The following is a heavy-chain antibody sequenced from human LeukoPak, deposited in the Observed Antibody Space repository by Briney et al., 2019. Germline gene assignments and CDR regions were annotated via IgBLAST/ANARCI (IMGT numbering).Heavy chain of an antibody. J-gene: IGHJ3*02. Sequence: GESLKISCKGSGYSFTSYWIGWVRQMPGKGLEWMGIIYPGDSDTRYSPSFQGQVTISADKSISTAYLQWSSLKASDTAMYYCARAPIGDYYDSSGYYPAHAFDIWGQGTMVTVSS. V-gene: IGHV5-51*01. CDR3: ARAPIGDYYDSSGYYPAHAFDI. CDR2: IYPGDSDT. D-gene: IGHD3-22*01. CDR1: GYSFTSYW.